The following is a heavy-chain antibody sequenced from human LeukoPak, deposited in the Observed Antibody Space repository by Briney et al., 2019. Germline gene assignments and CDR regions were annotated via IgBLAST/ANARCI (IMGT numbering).Heavy chain of an antibody. D-gene: IGHD6-13*01. CDR3: AKASPGIAAAGPYYGMDV. V-gene: IGHV3-23*01. CDR1: GFTFSSYA. J-gene: IGHJ6*02. CDR2: ISGSGGSK. Sequence: PGGSLRLSCAASGFTFSSYAMSWVRQAPGKGLEWVSAISGSGGSKYYADSVKGRFTISRDNSKNTLYLQMNSLRAEDTAVYYCAKASPGIAAAGPYYGMDVWGQGTTVTVSS.